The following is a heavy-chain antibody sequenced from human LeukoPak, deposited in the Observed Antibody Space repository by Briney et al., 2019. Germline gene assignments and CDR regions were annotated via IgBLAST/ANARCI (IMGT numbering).Heavy chain of an antibody. CDR2: INEYNDNT. CDR3: ARDHIAVAGNAAFDS. Sequence: GASVKVSCKASGYTFTRYGISWVRQAPGQGLAWMGWINEYNDNTNYAQKLQGRVTMTTDTSTSTAYMELRSLRSDDTAVYYCARDHIAVAGNAAFDSGRQATIVT. CDR1: GYTFTRYG. J-gene: IGHJ3*02. D-gene: IGHD6-19*01. V-gene: IGHV1-18*01.